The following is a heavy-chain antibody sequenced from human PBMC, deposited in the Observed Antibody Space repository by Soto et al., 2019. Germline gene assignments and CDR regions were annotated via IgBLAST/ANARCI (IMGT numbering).Heavy chain of an antibody. CDR3: ARGFFWSGKTPAYYYYGMHV. CDR2: IYYSGST. J-gene: IGHJ6*02. V-gene: IGHV4-61*01. CDR1: GGSVSSGSYY. D-gene: IGHD3-3*01. Sequence: SETLSLTCTVSGGSVSSGSYYWSWIRQPPGKGLEWIGYIYYSGSTNYNPSLKSRVTISVDTSKNQFSLKLSSVTAADTAVYYCARGFFWSGKTPAYYYYGMHVWGQGTTVTVSS.